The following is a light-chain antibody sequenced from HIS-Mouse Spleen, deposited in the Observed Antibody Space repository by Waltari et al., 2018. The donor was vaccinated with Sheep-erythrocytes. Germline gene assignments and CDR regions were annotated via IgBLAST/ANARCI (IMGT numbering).Light chain of an antibody. Sequence: QSALTQPRSVSGSPGPSVTISCTGTSSAVGGYNYVSWYQQHPGKAPKRMIYDVSKRPSGVPDRFSGSKSGNTASLTISGLQAEDEADYYCCSYAGSYNHVFATGTKVTVL. CDR2: DVS. V-gene: IGLV2-11*01. CDR3: CSYAGSYNHV. CDR1: SSAVGGYNY. J-gene: IGLJ1*01.